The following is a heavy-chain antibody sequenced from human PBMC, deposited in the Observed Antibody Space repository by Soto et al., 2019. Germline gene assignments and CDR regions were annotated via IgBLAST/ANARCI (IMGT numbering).Heavy chain of an antibody. D-gene: IGHD2-21*02. CDR2: ISHSGST. CDR1: GGSFSDYY. J-gene: IGHJ4*02. CDR3: ARRPSGDYGVDY. V-gene: IGHV4-34*01. Sequence: QVQLQQWGAGLLKPSETLSLACAVYGGSFSDYYWTWIRQPPGKGLEWIGEISHSGSTNHNPSLKSRLTISVDTSKNQFSLKLTSVTAADTAVYYWARRPSGDYGVDYWGQGTLVTVSS.